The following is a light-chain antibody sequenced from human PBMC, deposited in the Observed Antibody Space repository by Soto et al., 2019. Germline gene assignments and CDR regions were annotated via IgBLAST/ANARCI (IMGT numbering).Light chain of an antibody. CDR3: CSYADSYRV. J-gene: IGLJ2*01. CDR1: GSDVGGYNY. Sequence: QSALTQPRSVSGSPGQSVTISCTGTGSDVGGYNYVSWYQQHPGKAPKLMIYEVRTRPSGVPDRLSGSKSVNTASLTNSGLQAEDESDYYCCSYADSYRVFGGGTKLTVL. CDR2: EVR. V-gene: IGLV2-11*01.